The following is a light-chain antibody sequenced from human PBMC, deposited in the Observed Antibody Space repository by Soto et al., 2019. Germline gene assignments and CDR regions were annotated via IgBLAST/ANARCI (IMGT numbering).Light chain of an antibody. CDR2: DAS. J-gene: IGKJ5*01. V-gene: IGKV1-39*01. Sequence: DIQMTQSPSSLSASVGDRVTITCRATQSISFYLNWYQQKPWNAPKVLIYDASNLQTGGPSRFSGSGSRTDFTLTINSLQPEDFATYSCQQSYSTPITFGQGTRLEIK. CDR1: QSISFY. CDR3: QQSYSTPIT.